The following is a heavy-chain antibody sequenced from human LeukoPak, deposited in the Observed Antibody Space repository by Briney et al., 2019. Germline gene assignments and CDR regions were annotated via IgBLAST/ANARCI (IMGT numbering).Heavy chain of an antibody. Sequence: SETLSLTCTVSGYSISSGYYWGWIRQPPGKGLEWIGSIYHSGSTYYNPSLKSRVTISVDTSKNQFSLKLSSVTAADTAVYYCARERRHGCSGGSCYSIWFDPWGQGTLVTVSS. CDR3: ARERRHGCSGGSCYSIWFDP. D-gene: IGHD2-15*01. V-gene: IGHV4-38-2*02. CDR2: IYHSGST. CDR1: GYSISSGYY. J-gene: IGHJ5*02.